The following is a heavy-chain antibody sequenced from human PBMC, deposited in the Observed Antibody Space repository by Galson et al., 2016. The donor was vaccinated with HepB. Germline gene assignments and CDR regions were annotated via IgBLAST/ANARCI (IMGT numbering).Heavy chain of an antibody. Sequence: PALVKPPQTLTLTCTLSGVSLRVSGAGVGWIRQPPGKALEWLALIYWNDDKRYSPSLKSRLTITKDRSKTQVVLRMTNMDPEDTATYYCAHNYDFWSGQHSKNYFSYGMDVWRQGTTVTVSS. V-gene: IGHV2-5*01. D-gene: IGHD3-3*01. CDR1: GVSLRVSGAG. CDR2: IYWNDDK. CDR3: AHNYDFWSGQHSKNYFSYGMDV. J-gene: IGHJ6*02.